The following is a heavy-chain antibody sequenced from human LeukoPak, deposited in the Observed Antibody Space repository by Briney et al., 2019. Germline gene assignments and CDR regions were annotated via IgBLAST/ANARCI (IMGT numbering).Heavy chain of an antibody. V-gene: IGHV1-18*04. D-gene: IGHD3-10*01. CDR1: GYTFTSYG. J-gene: IGHJ5*02. CDR3: ARVGITMVRGVIPPELFDL. Sequence: ASVKVSCKASGYTFTSYGISWVRQAPGQGLEWMGWISAYNGNTNYAQKLQGRVTMTTDTSTSTAYMEPRSLRSDDTAVYYCARVGITMVRGVIPPELFDLWGQGTLVTVSS. CDR2: ISAYNGNT.